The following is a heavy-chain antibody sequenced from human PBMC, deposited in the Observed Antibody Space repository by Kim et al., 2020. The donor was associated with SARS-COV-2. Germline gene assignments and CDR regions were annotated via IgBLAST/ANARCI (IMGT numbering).Heavy chain of an antibody. CDR2: VFDGGST. J-gene: IGHJ6*03. CDR3: ATGLHDYNGHGFYYYYMDV. CDR1: GGSINRNY. Sequence: SETLSLTCKVSGGSINRNYWSWIRQPPGKGLEWLGCVFDGGSTSYNASLKSRVTMSLDTSSNHFSLEITSVTAADTAVYFCATGLHDYNGHGFYYYYMDV. D-gene: IGHD4-4*01. V-gene: IGHV4-59*01.